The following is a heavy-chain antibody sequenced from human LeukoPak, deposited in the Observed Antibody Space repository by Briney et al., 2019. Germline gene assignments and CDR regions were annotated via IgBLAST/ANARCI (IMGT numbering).Heavy chain of an antibody. CDR3: ARAQDTYDSLYFDY. D-gene: IGHD5-12*01. CDR1: GFSFSSYW. J-gene: IGHJ4*02. Sequence: GGSLRLSCAASGFSFSSYWMSWARQAPGQGLEWVANIMKDGSSNHYADSVRGRFTISKDSARNTLYLQMNTLRVEDTAVYYCARAQDTYDSLYFDYWGQGALVTVPS. CDR2: IMKDGSSN. V-gene: IGHV3-7*01.